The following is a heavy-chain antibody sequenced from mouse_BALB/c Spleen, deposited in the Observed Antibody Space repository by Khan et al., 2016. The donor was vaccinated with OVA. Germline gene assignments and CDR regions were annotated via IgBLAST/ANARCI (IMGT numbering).Heavy chain of an antibody. CDR1: GYSITSGYA. D-gene: IGHD1-1*01. CDR2: ISYSGVT. Sequence: EVQLQESGPGLVKPSQSLSLTCTVTGYSITSGYAWNWIRQFPGNKLEWMGYISYSGVTSYTPSLKSRISITRDTSKNQFFLRLTSVTTEDTATYYCARGNYYEYDFDYWGQGTTLTVSS. CDR3: ARGNYYEYDFDY. J-gene: IGHJ2*01. V-gene: IGHV3-2*02.